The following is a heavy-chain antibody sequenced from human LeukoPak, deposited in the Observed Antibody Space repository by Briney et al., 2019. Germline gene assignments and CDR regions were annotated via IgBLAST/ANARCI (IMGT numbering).Heavy chain of an antibody. CDR1: EFXFSXXX. CDR2: ISSSGDTI. Sequence: GGSLRLSCAASEFXFSXXXXXXVXXAPXKXXEXVSYISSSGDTIYYADSVKGRFTISRDNAKNSLYLQLNSLRAEDTAVYFCARVDYETSATNDYWGQGTLVTVSS. D-gene: IGHD1-26*01. J-gene: IGHJ4*02. V-gene: IGHV3-48*03. CDR3: ARVDYETSATNDY.